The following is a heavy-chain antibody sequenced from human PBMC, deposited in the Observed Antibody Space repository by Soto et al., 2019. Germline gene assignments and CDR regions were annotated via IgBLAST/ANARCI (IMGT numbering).Heavy chain of an antibody. V-gene: IGHV4-39*07. CDR2: IYYSGST. D-gene: IGHD2-15*01. CDR3: ARAGGGTVVTTYYYGMDV. J-gene: IGHJ6*02. Sequence: PSETLSLTCTVSGGSISSSSYYWGWIRQPPGKGLEWIGSIYYSGSTYYNPSLKSRVTISVDKSKNQFSLKLSSVTAADTAVYYCARAGGGTVVTTYYYGMDVWGQGTTVTVSS. CDR1: GGSISSSSYY.